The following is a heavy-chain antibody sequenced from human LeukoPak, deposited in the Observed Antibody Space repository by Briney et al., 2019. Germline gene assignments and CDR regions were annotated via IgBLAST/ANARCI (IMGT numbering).Heavy chain of an antibody. V-gene: IGHV3-49*04. CDR3: TRSGYFAYYFDY. CDR2: IRSKGYGGTT. D-gene: IGHD2-2*03. J-gene: IGHJ4*02. CDR1: GFTFGDHA. Sequence: GGSLRLSCTASGFTFGDHAMTWVRQAPGKGLEWVGFIRSKGYGGTTEYAASVKGRSTISRDDSKSIAYLQMNSLKTEDTAVYYCTRSGYFAYYFDYWGQGTLVTVSS.